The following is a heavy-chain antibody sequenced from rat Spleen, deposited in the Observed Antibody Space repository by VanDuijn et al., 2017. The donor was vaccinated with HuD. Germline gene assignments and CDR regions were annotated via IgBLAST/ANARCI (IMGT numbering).Heavy chain of an antibody. CDR2: ISYEGSST. J-gene: IGHJ4*01. D-gene: IGHD1-4*01. V-gene: IGHV5-22*01. CDR1: GFTFSHYD. CDR3: ARPGITSYVMDA. Sequence: EVQLVESGGGLVQPGRSLKLSCAASGFTFSHYDMAWVRQAPAKGLEWVASISYEGSSTYYGDSVKGRFTISRDNAKSTLYLQLNSLRSEDTATYYCARPGITSYVMDAWGQGASVTVSS.